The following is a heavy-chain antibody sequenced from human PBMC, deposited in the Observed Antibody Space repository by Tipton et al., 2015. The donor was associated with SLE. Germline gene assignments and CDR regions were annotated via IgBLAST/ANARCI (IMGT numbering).Heavy chain of an antibody. J-gene: IGHJ6*04. CDR2: IYHSGST. V-gene: IGHV4-38-2*02. Sequence: GSLRLSCTVSGYSISSGYYWGWIRQPPGKGLEWIGSIYHSGSTYYNPSLKSRVTISVDTSKNQFSLKLSSVTAADTAVYYCASVLGDVWGKGTTVTVSS. CDR1: GYSISSGYY. CDR3: ASVLGDV.